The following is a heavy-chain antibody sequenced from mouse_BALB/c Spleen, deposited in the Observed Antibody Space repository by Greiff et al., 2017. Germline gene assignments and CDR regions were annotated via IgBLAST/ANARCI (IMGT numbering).Heavy chain of an antibody. V-gene: IGHV5-6-5*01. Sequence: EVKLVESGGGLVQPGGSLKLSCAASGFTFSSYAMSWVRQTPEKRLEWVASISSGGSTYYPDSVKGRFTISRDNARNILYLQMSSLRSEDTAMYYCARGRATAFDYWGQGTTLTVAS. CDR1: GFTFSSYA. J-gene: IGHJ2*01. D-gene: IGHD3-1*01. CDR3: ARGRATAFDY. CDR2: ISSGGST.